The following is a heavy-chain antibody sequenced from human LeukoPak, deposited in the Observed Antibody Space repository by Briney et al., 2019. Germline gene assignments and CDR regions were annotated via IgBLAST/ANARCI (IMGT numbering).Heavy chain of an antibody. J-gene: IGHJ5*02. CDR1: GFTFSSYA. CDR2: ISGSGGST. Sequence: GGSLRLSCAASGFTFSSYAMSWVRQAPGKGLEWVSAISGSGGSTYYADSVKGRFTISRDNSKNTLYLQMNSLRAEDTAVYYCAKGSPDYGDYSTNWFDPWGQGTLVTVSS. D-gene: IGHD4-17*01. CDR3: AKGSPDYGDYSTNWFDP. V-gene: IGHV3-23*01.